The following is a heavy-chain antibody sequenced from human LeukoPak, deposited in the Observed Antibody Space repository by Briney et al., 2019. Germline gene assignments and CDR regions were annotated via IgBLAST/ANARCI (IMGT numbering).Heavy chain of an antibody. D-gene: IGHD1-1*01. Sequence: ASVKVSCKASGYTFTSYDINWVRQAPGQGLEWMGIINPSVGSTTYSQKFQGRVTMTRDMSTSTVYMELSSLRSEDTAVYYCARAFSGTPTTTYDYWGQGTLVTVSS. CDR1: GYTFTSYD. V-gene: IGHV1-46*01. J-gene: IGHJ4*02. CDR2: INPSVGST. CDR3: ARAFSGTPTTTYDY.